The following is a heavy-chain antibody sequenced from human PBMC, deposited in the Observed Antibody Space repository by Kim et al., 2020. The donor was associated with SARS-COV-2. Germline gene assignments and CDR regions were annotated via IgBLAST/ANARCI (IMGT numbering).Heavy chain of an antibody. CDR2: IYYSGST. J-gene: IGHJ5*02. Sequence: SETLSLTCTVSGGSISSSSYYWGWIRQPPGKGLEWIGSIYYSGSTYYNPSLESRVTISVDTSKNQFSLKLSSVTAADTAVYYCARHRYSSSWLDPWGQGTLVTVSS. V-gene: IGHV4-39*01. CDR3: ARHRYSSSWLDP. CDR1: GGSISSSSYY. D-gene: IGHD6-6*01.